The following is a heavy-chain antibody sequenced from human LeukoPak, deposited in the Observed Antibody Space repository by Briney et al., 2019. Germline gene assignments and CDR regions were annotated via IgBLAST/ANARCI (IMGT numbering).Heavy chain of an antibody. Sequence: SVKVSCKASGGTFSSYAISWVRQAPGQGLEWMGGIIPIFGTANYAQKFQGRVTITADKSTSTAYMELSSLRSEDTAVYYCAREPVLRYFDWQPGNYFDYWGQGTLVTVSS. CDR2: IIPIFGTA. J-gene: IGHJ4*02. V-gene: IGHV1-69*06. CDR1: GGTFSSYA. CDR3: AREPVLRYFDWQPGNYFDY. D-gene: IGHD3-9*01.